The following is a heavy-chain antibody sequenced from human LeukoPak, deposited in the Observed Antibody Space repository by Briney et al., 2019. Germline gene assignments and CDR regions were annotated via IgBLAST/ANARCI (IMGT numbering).Heavy chain of an antibody. D-gene: IGHD3-22*01. V-gene: IGHV4-34*01. Sequence: SETLSLTCSVYGGPSGGSSGTSIPNPQGKGLEWMGKFNHRGSTSYNPSLKSRVTISRDTSKNQFSLRLTSVTAADTAVYYCARGSIYYGDSSAYFDYWGQGSLVTVSS. J-gene: IGHJ4*02. CDR1: GGPSGGSS. CDR2: FNHRGST. CDR3: ARGSIYYGDSSAYFDY.